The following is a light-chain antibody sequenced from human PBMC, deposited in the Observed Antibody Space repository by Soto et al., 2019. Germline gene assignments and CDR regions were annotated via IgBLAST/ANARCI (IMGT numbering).Light chain of an antibody. J-gene: IGLJ2*01. CDR3: QSYDTSLRNVV. Sequence: QSVLTQPPSVSGAPGQSVSISCTGNTSNIGTKNDVNWYRHLPGTAPKLVIFDFKNRPSGVPVRFSGSRSGTSASLAITGLQAEDEADYYCQSYDTSLRNVVFGGGTKVTVL. CDR1: TSNIGTKND. V-gene: IGLV1-40*01. CDR2: DFK.